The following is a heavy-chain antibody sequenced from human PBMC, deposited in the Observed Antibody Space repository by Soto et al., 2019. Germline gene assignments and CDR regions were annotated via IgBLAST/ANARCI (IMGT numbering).Heavy chain of an antibody. CDR1: GFTFTNYL. CDR3: AKDTYSRSWYF. CDR2: IDKSGGDT. Sequence: EVQLLESGGDLVQPGGSLRLSCAASGFTFTNYLMTWVRQAPGKGLEWVSSIDKSGGDTYYADSVKGRFTISRDNSKNTLYLQMNGLRAEDTARYYCAKDTYSRSWYFWGQGTLVPVSS. V-gene: IGHV3-23*05. J-gene: IGHJ4*02. D-gene: IGHD2-2*01.